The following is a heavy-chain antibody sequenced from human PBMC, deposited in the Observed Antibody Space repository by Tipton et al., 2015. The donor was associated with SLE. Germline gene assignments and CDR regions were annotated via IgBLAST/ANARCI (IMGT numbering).Heavy chain of an antibody. Sequence: QLVQSGAEVKKPGASVKVSCKASGYTFTGYYMHWVRQAPGQGLEWMGWISGYNGDTNYAQKLQGRVTMTTDTSTSTAYMELRSLRSDDTAVYYCARHRVYYYDSSGYSYWYFDLWGRGTLVTVSS. V-gene: IGHV1-18*04. CDR2: ISGYNGDT. J-gene: IGHJ2*01. CDR1: GYTFTGYY. CDR3: ARHRVYYYDSSGYSYWYFDL. D-gene: IGHD3-22*01.